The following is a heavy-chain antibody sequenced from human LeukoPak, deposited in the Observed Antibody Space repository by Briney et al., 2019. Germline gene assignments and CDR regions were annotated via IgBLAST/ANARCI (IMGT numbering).Heavy chain of an antibody. CDR3: ARDLPGVTGYTYGRGIDY. CDR1: GFTFSSYN. CDR2: ISSSSSTI. Sequence: GGSLRLSCAASGFTFSSYNMNWVRQAPGKGLEWVSYISSSSSTIYYADSVKGRFTISRDNAKNSVYLQMNSLRAEDTAVYYCARDLPGVTGYTYGRGIDYWGQGTLVTVSS. J-gene: IGHJ4*02. D-gene: IGHD5-18*01. V-gene: IGHV3-48*01.